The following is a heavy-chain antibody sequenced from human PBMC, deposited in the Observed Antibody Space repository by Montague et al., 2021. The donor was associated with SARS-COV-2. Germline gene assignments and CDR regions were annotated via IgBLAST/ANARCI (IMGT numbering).Heavy chain of an antibody. D-gene: IGHD2-15*01. CDR1: GGSISSGSYY. V-gene: IGHV4-61*02. CDR2: IYTSGST. CDR3: ARGCSGGSCSPNPFST. J-gene: IGHJ5*02. Sequence: TLSLTCTVSGGSISSGSYYWSCIRQPAGKGLEWIVRIYTSGSTNYNPSLKSRVTISVDTSKNQFSLKLSSVTAADTAVYYCARGCSGGSCSPNPFSTWGQGTLVTVSS.